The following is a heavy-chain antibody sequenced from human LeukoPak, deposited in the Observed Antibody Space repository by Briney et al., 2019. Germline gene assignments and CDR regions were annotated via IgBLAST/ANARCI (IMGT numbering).Heavy chain of an antibody. V-gene: IGHV4-39*01. Sequence: KPSETLSLTCSVSGGSVDNSDYYWGWVRQPPGKGLEWIGSIVYSGTTHYDPSLKSRVTISVDTSKSQFSLRLSSVTAADTAIYYCARDFGDHRIDYWGQGTLVTVSS. D-gene: IGHD4-17*01. CDR3: ARDFGDHRIDY. CDR2: IVYSGTT. J-gene: IGHJ4*02. CDR1: GGSVDNSDYY.